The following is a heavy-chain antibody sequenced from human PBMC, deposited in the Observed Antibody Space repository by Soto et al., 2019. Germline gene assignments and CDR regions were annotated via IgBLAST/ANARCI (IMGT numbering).Heavy chain of an antibody. CDR1: GFTFSSYA. CDR3: ARGDRGGSGSPASYYYSGLDV. D-gene: IGHD3-10*01. J-gene: IGHJ6*02. V-gene: IGHV3-23*01. Sequence: DVQLLESGGHLVQPGGSLRLSCAASGFTFSSYAMSWVRQAPGKGLEWVSSVSAGGDMTYYSDSVKGRFTISRDNSNNALFLQMNSLRIEDTALYYCARGDRGGSGSPASYYYSGLDVWGHGTTVTVS. CDR2: VSAGGDMT.